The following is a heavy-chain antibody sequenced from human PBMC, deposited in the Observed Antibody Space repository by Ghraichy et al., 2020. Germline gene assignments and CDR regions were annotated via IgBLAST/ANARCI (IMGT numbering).Heavy chain of an antibody. CDR2: ISSSSSTI. CDR1: GFTFSSYS. Sequence: GGSLRLSCAASGFTFSSYSMNWVRQAPGKGLEWVSYISSSSSTIYYADSVKGRFTISRDNAKNSLYLQMNSLRAEDTAVYYCASSGMVRGDFDYWGQEPWSPSPQ. CDR3: ASSGMVRGDFDY. J-gene: IGHJ4*01. D-gene: IGHD3-10*01. V-gene: IGHV3-48*01.